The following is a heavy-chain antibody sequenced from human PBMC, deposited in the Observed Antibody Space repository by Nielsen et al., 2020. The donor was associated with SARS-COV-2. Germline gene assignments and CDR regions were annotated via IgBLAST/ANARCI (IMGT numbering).Heavy chain of an antibody. Sequence: GSLRLSCAASGFTFTNYGMTWVRQDPGKGLEWIGEINHSGSTNYNPSLKSRVTISVDTSKNQFSLKLSSVTAADTAVYYCATAMASALYFYWGQGTLVTVSS. J-gene: IGHJ4*02. CDR3: ATAMASALYFY. V-gene: IGHV4-34*01. D-gene: IGHD5-24*01. CDR2: INHSGST. CDR1: GFTFTNYG.